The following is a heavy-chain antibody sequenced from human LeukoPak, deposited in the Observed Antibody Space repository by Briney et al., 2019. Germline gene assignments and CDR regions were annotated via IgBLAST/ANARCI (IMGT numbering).Heavy chain of an antibody. J-gene: IGHJ4*02. Sequence: GGSLRLSCAASGFTFCSYGMHWVRQAPGKGLEWVAVIWYDGSNKYYADSVKGRFTVSRDNSKNTLYLQMNSLRAEDTAVYYCATAVASSSGWYADYWGQGTLVTVSS. CDR1: GFTFCSYG. D-gene: IGHD6-19*01. CDR3: ATAVASSSGWYADY. V-gene: IGHV3-33*01. CDR2: IWYDGSNK.